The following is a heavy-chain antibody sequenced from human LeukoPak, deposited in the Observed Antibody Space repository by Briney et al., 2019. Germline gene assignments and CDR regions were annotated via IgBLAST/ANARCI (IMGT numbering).Heavy chain of an antibody. CDR1: GYSFTSYW. CDR2: IYPGDSDT. D-gene: IGHD3-10*01. CDR3: AGLDVSGARTSEHPNENFDY. V-gene: IGHV5-51*01. Sequence: GESLKISCKGSGYSFTSYWIGWVRQMPGKGLEWMGIIYPGDSDTRYSPSFQGQVTISADKSISTAYLQWSSLKASDTAMYYCAGLDVSGARTSEHPNENFDYWGQGTLVTVSS. J-gene: IGHJ4*02.